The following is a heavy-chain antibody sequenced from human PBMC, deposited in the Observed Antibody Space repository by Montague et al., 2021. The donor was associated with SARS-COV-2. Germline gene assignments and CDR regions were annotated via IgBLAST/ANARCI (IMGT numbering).Heavy chain of an antibody. Sequence: SETLSLTCTVSGGSISSYYWSWIRQPPGKGLEWIGYIYYSGSTNYNPSLKSRVTISVDTSKNQFSLKLSSVTAADTAVYYCARAPVAHITIFGVVTSFDYWGQGNLGTGSS. D-gene: IGHD3-3*01. CDR2: IYYSGST. CDR1: GGSISSYY. V-gene: IGHV4-59*01. J-gene: IGHJ4*02. CDR3: ARAPVAHITIFGVVTSFDY.